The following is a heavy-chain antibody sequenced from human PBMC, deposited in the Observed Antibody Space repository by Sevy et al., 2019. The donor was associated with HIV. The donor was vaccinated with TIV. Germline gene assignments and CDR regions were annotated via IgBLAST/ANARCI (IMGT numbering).Heavy chain of an antibody. V-gene: IGHV3-33*01. CDR3: ARGKAARRGYYYGMDV. J-gene: IGHJ6*02. D-gene: IGHD6-6*01. CDR1: GFTFSSYG. Sequence: GGSLRLSCEVFGFTFSSYGMHWVRQAPGKGLEWVAVIWYDGSNKYYADSVQGRFTISRDNTKNTLHLQMNSLRAEDTAVYYCARGKAARRGYYYGMDVWGQGTTVTVSS. CDR2: IWYDGSNK.